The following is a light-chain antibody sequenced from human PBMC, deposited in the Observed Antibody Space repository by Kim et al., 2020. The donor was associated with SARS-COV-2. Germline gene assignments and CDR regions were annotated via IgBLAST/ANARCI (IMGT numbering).Light chain of an antibody. V-gene: IGKV3-15*01. CDR1: QSVKNN. J-gene: IGKJ4*01. Sequence: SPGERVTLSCRASQSVKNNLAWYQQRPGRAPRLLIYGASTRATDISARFSGSESGTEFTLTIRSLQSEDLAVYYCQQYNDWPLLTFGGGTKVDIK. CDR3: QQYNDWPLLT. CDR2: GAS.